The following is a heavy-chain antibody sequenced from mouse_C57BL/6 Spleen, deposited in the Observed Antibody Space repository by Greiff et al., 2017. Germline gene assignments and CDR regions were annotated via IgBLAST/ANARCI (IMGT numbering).Heavy chain of an antibody. J-gene: IGHJ2*01. Sequence: VKLQQSGPELVKPGASVKISCKASGYAFSSSWMNWVKQRPGKGLEWIGRIYPGDGDTNYNGKFKGKATLTADKSSSTAYMQLSSLTSEDSAVYFCARSLNWDGGGYWGQGTTLTVSS. CDR2: IYPGDGDT. D-gene: IGHD4-1*01. V-gene: IGHV1-82*01. CDR3: ARSLNWDGGGY. CDR1: GYAFSSSW.